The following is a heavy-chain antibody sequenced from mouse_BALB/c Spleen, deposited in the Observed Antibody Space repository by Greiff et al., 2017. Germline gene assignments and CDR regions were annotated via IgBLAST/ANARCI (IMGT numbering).Heavy chain of an antibody. V-gene: IGHV5-6-3*01. CDR1: GFTFSSYG. Sequence: EVMLVESGGGLVQPGGSLKLSCAASGFTFSSYGMSWVRQTPDKRLELVATINSNGGSTYYPDSVKGRFTISRDNAKNTLYLQMSSLKSEDTAMYYCARFRYDAWFAYWGQGTLVTVSA. CDR2: INSNGGST. CDR3: ARFRYDAWFAY. D-gene: IGHD2-14*01. J-gene: IGHJ3*01.